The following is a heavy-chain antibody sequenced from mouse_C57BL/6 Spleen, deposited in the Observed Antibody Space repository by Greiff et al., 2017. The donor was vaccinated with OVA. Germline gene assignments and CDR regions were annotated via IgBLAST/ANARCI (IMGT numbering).Heavy chain of an antibody. J-gene: IGHJ2*01. Sequence: EVKLVESGPELVKPGASVKISCKASGYSFTGYYMNWVKQSPEKSLEWIGEINPSTGGTTYNQKFKAKATLTVDKSSSTAYMQLKSLTSEDSAVYYCARSGDSPFDYWGQGTTLTVSS. CDR1: GYSFTGYY. D-gene: IGHD3-1*01. CDR3: ARSGDSPFDY. V-gene: IGHV1-42*01. CDR2: INPSTGGT.